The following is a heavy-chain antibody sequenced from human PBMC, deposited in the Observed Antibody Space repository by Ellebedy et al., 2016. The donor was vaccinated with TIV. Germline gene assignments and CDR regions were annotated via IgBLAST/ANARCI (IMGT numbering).Heavy chain of an antibody. CDR3: ARNPPTYNWVDS. Sequence: PSETLSLTCTVSGGSISRSSYYWGWIRQPPGKGLEWIGNIYYSGDTDYNPSLKSRVTISVDPSKNQFSLKLSSVTAADTAVYYCARNPPTYNWVDSWGQGTLVIVSS. CDR2: IYYSGDT. V-gene: IGHV4-39*01. CDR1: GGSISRSSYY. J-gene: IGHJ5*01.